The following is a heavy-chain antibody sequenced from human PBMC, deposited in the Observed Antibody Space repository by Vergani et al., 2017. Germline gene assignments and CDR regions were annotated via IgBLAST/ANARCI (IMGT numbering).Heavy chain of an antibody. CDR2: IYPADSDT. D-gene: IGHD1-1*01. CDR3: ARHTTYTDS. CDR1: EYSFGNYW. J-gene: IGHJ4*02. V-gene: IGHV5-51*01. Sequence: EVELVPSGPEMRKPGESLKISCKGSEYSFGNYWIGWVRQMPGKGLEWMGIIYPADSDTRYSPSFQGPVTISADKSISTAFLQWDSLKASDTALYYCARHTTYTDSGGQGTLVTVSS.